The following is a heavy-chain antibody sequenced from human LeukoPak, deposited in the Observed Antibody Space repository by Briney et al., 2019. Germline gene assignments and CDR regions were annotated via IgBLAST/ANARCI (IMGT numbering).Heavy chain of an antibody. J-gene: IGHJ4*02. D-gene: IGHD3-22*01. CDR1: GFTFSNAW. CDR3: TTGYYYDSSGYSPPSDAVRRLNSY. Sequence: PGGSLRLSCAASGFTFSNAWMSWVRQAPGKGLEWVGRIKSKTDGGTTDYAAPVKGRFTISRDDSKNTLYLQMNSLKTEDTAVYYCTTGYYYDSSGYSPPSDAVRRLNSYWGQGTLVTVSS. V-gene: IGHV3-15*01. CDR2: IKSKTDGGTT.